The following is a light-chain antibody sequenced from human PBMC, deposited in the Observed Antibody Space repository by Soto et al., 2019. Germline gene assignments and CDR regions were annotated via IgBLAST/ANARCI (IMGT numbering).Light chain of an antibody. Sequence: QSVLTQPPSASGTPGQKVFISCSGSSSNIGGTNYAYWYQQLPGAAPKLLMHSNNLRPSGVPERISGSKSGTSASLAITGLQAEDEADYYCQSYDRSLSGWVFGTGTKLTVL. V-gene: IGLV1-47*02. CDR2: SNN. CDR3: QSYDRSLSGWV. CDR1: SSNIGGTNY. J-gene: IGLJ3*02.